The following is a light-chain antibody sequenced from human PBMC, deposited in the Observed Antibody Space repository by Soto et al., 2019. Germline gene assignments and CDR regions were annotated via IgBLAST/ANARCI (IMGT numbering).Light chain of an antibody. J-gene: IGKJ1*01. CDR1: QTISSW. Sequence: DIQMTQSPSTLSGSVGDRVTITCRASQTISSWLAWYQQKPGKAPKLLIYKASTLKRGVPSRFRGSGSGTEFTLTISSLQPDDFATYYCQHYNSYSEAFGQGTKVDIK. CDR3: QHYNSYSEA. V-gene: IGKV1-5*03. CDR2: KAS.